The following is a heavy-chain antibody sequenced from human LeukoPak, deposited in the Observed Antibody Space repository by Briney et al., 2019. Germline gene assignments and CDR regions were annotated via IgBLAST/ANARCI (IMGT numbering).Heavy chain of an antibody. J-gene: IGHJ5*02. Sequence: SETLSLTCTVSGGSISSYYWSWIRQPAGKGLEWIGRIYTSGSTNYNPSLKSRVTISVDTSKNQFSLKLSSVTAADTAVYYCARDLFGYYGSGSYNWFDPWGQGTLVTVSS. D-gene: IGHD3-10*01. CDR1: GGSISSYY. CDR3: ARDLFGYYGSGSYNWFDP. CDR2: IYTSGST. V-gene: IGHV4-4*07.